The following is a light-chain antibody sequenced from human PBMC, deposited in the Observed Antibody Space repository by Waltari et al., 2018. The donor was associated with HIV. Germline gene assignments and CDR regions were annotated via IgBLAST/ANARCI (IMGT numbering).Light chain of an antibody. CDR1: TLGDKY. V-gene: IGLV3-1*01. J-gene: IGLJ2*01. CDR3: QAWDSSVV. Sequence: SYELTQPPSVSVSPGQTASIPCSGDTLGDKYACWYQQKPGQSPVLVIYEDSKRPSGIPERFSGSNYGNTATLTISGTQAMDEADYYCQAWDSSVVFGGGTKLTVL. CDR2: EDS.